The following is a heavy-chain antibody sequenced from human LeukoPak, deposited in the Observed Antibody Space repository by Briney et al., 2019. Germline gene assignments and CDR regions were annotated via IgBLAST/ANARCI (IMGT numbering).Heavy chain of an antibody. Sequence: GGSLRLSCEASGMVFPFAWMSWVRQVPGKGLEWVSSMSGSGGSTYYADSVKGRFTISRDDSKNTLYLQMNSLRAEDTAVYYCARVRYGELDVWGQGTTVTVSS. V-gene: IGHV3-23*01. CDR3: ARVRYGELDV. J-gene: IGHJ6*02. CDR2: MSGSGGST. D-gene: IGHD4-17*01. CDR1: GMVFPFAW.